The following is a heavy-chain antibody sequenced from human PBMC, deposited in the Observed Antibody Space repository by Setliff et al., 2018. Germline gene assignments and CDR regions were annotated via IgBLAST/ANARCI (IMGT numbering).Heavy chain of an antibody. Sequence: ASVTVSCKASGYIFTDYFIHWLRQAPGQGLECMGWINPASGTTKFAQKFQGRVTVTSDTSINTAYMQLSGLTSDDTAVYYCARVLAADTYHDFWGQGTLVTVSS. CDR1: GYIFTDYF. CDR3: ARVLAADTYHDF. J-gene: IGHJ4*02. V-gene: IGHV1-2*02. D-gene: IGHD3-3*02. CDR2: INPASGTT.